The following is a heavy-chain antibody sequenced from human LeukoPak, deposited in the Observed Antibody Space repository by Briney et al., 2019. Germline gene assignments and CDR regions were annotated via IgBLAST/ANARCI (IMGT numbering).Heavy chain of an antibody. D-gene: IGHD3/OR15-3a*01. Sequence: GGSLRLSCAASGFTFSSYAMSWVRQAPGKGLEWVAVIWYDGSNKYYADSVKGRFTISRDNSKNTLYLQMDSPRAEDTAVYYCAKRDSRAFDVWGQGTMVTVSS. J-gene: IGHJ3*01. CDR2: IWYDGSNK. CDR3: AKRDSRAFDV. V-gene: IGHV3-33*08. CDR1: GFTFSSYA.